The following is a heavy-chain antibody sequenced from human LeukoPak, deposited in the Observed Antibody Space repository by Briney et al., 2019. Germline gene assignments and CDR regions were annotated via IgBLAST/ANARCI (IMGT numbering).Heavy chain of an antibody. Sequence: SETLSLTCTVSGGSISSYSWSWIRQPPGKGLEWIGYIHYSGTTNYNPSLKSRVTISVDTSKNQFSLRLSSVTAADTAVYYCGRGLGTVDYWCQGTLVTVSS. D-gene: IGHD7-27*01. CDR2: IHYSGTT. V-gene: IGHV4-59*01. CDR1: GGSISSYS. J-gene: IGHJ4*02. CDR3: GRGLGTVDY.